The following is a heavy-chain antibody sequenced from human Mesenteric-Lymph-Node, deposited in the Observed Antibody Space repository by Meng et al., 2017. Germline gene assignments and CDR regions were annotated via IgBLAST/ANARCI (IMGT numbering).Heavy chain of an antibody. CDR1: GGASNTYS. Sequence: SVKVSCKASGGASNTYSITWVRQAPGQGLEWMGRINPIFDTANYAQKFQGRVTITADTSTTTAYLELSSLRPEDTAVYYCATGLRDRDTYSSTSYFDHWGQGNLVTVSS. CDR2: INPIFDTA. J-gene: IGHJ4*02. V-gene: IGHV1-69*06. D-gene: IGHD6-13*01. CDR3: ATGLRDRDTYSSTSYFDH.